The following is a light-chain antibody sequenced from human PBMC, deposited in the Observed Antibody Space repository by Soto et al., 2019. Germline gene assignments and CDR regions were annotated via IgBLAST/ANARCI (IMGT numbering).Light chain of an antibody. CDR3: QQYNNWPRT. CDR2: GAS. Sequence: EIVMTQSTATLSVSPGERATLSCRASQSVSSNLAWYQQKPGQAPRLLIYGASTRATGIPARFSGSGSGTEFTLTISSLKSEDFAVYYCQQYNNWPRTFGQGTKVDIK. CDR1: QSVSSN. V-gene: IGKV3-15*01. J-gene: IGKJ1*01.